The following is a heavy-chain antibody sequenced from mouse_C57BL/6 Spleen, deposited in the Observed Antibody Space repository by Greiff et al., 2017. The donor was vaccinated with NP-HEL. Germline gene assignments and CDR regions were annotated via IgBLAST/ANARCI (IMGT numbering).Heavy chain of an antibody. D-gene: IGHD2-3*01. Sequence: DVMLVESGGGLVKPGGSLKLSCAASGFTFSDYGMHWVRQAPEKGLEWVAYISSGSSTIYYADTVKGRFTISRDNAKNTLFLQMTSLRSEDTAMYYCARPGYYDYFDYWGQGTTLTVSS. CDR3: ARPGYYDYFDY. CDR2: ISSGSSTI. V-gene: IGHV5-17*01. CDR1: GFTFSDYG. J-gene: IGHJ2*01.